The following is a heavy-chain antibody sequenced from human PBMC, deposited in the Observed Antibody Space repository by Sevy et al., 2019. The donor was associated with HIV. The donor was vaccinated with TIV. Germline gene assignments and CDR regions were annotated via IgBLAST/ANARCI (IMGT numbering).Heavy chain of an antibody. CDR2: ISGSGGST. CDR3: AKEDSSGWDYYYYGMDV. J-gene: IGHJ6*02. CDR1: GFTLSTYS. V-gene: IGHV3-23*01. Sequence: GGSLRLSCAASGFTLSTYSMNWVRQAPGRGLEWLSYISGSGGSTYYADSVKGRFTISRDNSKNTRYLQMNSLRAEDTAVYYCAKEDSSGWDYYYYGMDVCGQGSTVTVSS. D-gene: IGHD6-19*01.